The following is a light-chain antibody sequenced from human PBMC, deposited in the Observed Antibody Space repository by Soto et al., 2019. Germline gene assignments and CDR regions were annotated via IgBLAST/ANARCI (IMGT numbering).Light chain of an antibody. CDR1: QSVSGW. V-gene: IGKV1-39*01. CDR2: AAS. J-gene: IGKJ1*01. CDR3: QQSYSTPRT. Sequence: DIQITQSPSTLSAPVGVTVTVTCRASQSVSGWLAWYQQKPGKAPKLLIYAASSLQSGVPSRFSGSGSGTDFTLTISSLQPEDFATYYCQQSYSTPRTFGQGTKVDIK.